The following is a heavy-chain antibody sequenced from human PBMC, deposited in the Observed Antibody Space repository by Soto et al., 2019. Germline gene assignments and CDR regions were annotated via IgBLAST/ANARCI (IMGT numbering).Heavy chain of an antibody. CDR3: TTRYCSSTSCYNNYYNYGMDV. J-gene: IGHJ6*02. D-gene: IGHD2-2*02. CDR1: GFTFSNAW. V-gene: IGHV3-15*01. Sequence: GGSLRLSCAASGFTFSNAWMSWVRQAPGKGLEWVGRIKSKTDGGTTDYAAPVRGRFTISRDDSKNTVFLQMNSLKTEDTAVYFCTTRYCSSTSCYNNYYNYGMDVWGQGTTVTVYS. CDR2: IKSKTDGGTT.